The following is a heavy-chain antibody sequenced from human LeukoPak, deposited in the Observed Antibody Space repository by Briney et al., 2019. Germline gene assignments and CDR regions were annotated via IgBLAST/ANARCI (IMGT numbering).Heavy chain of an antibody. V-gene: IGHV1-18*01. CDR3: ARESSGSYYNGDFDY. Sequence: ASVKVSFKASGYTFTSYGISWVRQAPGQGLEWMGWISAYNGNTNYAQKLQGRVTMTTDTSTSTAYMELRSLRSDDTAVYYCARESSGSYYNGDFDYWGQGTLVTVSS. D-gene: IGHD1-26*01. CDR2: ISAYNGNT. CDR1: GYTFTSYG. J-gene: IGHJ4*02.